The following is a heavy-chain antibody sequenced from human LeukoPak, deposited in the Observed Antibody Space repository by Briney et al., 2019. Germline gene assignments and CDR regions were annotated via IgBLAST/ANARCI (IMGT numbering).Heavy chain of an antibody. Sequence: SVRVSCKASGGTFNNYAFSWVRQAPGQGLEWMGGIIPMSGSANYAQKFQGRVTISADDSTNTGYMELSSLRSEDTAMYYCATNYHLLQHKNAFDIWGQGTMVTVSS. CDR2: IIPMSGSA. V-gene: IGHV1-69*13. D-gene: IGHD2-2*01. CDR3: ATNYHLLQHKNAFDI. CDR1: GGTFNNYA. J-gene: IGHJ3*02.